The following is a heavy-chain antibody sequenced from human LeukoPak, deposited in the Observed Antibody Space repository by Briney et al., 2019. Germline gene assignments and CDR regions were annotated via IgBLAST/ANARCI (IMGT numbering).Heavy chain of an antibody. D-gene: IGHD3-3*01. V-gene: IGHV3-30*18. CDR2: ISYDGSTK. J-gene: IGHJ6*02. Sequence: GRSLRLSCAASGFTFSSSGMHWVRQAPGKGLEGVAVISYDGSTKCYADSVKGRFTISRDNSKTTLYLQMNSLRAEDTAGYYCAKYDFWSGYGIDVWGQGTTVTVSS. CDR3: AKYDFWSGYGIDV. CDR1: GFTFSSSG.